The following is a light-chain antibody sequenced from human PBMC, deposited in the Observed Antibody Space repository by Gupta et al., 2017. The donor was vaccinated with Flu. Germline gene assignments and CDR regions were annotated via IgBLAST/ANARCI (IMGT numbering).Light chain of an antibody. V-gene: IGLV1-44*01. Sequence: GTISCSGSSSSIGSNTVNWYQQLPGTAPKLLIHNNSRRPSGVPDRFSGSKSGTSASLAISGLQPEDEADYFCASWDDNLSGWVFGGGTKVTVL. CDR1: SSSIGSNT. CDR2: NNS. CDR3: ASWDDNLSGWV. J-gene: IGLJ3*02.